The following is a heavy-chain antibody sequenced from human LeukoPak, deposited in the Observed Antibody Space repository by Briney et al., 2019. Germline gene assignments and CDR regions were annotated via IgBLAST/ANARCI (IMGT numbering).Heavy chain of an antibody. Sequence: GSLRLSCAASGFTFSSYAMSWVRQAPGKGLEWIGEINHSGSTNYNPSLKSRVTISVDTSKNQFSLKLSSVTAADTAVYYCARTFWSGYPPDYWGQGTLVTVSS. J-gene: IGHJ4*02. V-gene: IGHV4-34*01. D-gene: IGHD3-3*01. CDR1: GFTFSSYA. CDR3: ARTFWSGYPPDY. CDR2: INHSGST.